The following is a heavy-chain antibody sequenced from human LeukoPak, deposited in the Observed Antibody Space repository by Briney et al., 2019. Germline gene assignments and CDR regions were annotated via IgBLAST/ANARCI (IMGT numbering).Heavy chain of an antibody. CDR3: ARTYIGYYDSSGYYYKELFDY. CDR1: GGSISSYY. V-gene: IGHV4-59*01. CDR2: IYYSGST. J-gene: IGHJ4*02. Sequence: SETLSLTCTVSGGSISSYYWSWIRQPPGKGLEWIGYIYYSGSTNYNPSLKSRVTISVDTSKNQFSLKLSSVTAADTAVYYCARTYIGYYDSSGYYYKELFDYWGQGTLVTVSS. D-gene: IGHD3-22*01.